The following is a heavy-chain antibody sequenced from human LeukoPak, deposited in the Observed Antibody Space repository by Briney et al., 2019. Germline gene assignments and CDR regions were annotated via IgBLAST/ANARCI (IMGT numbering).Heavy chain of an antibody. CDR3: ANRGGSWGFDY. V-gene: IGHV3-7*01. D-gene: IGHD6-13*01. Sequence: PGGSLRLSCALSGLRLSAYWMTWVRPPPRRGLEWVANAQSDGSEKNYVDSVKGRFTISRDNSKNSLYLQMNSLRVEDTAVYFCANRGGSWGFDYWGQGTLVTVSS. CDR2: AQSDGSEK. J-gene: IGHJ4*02. CDR1: GLRLSAYW.